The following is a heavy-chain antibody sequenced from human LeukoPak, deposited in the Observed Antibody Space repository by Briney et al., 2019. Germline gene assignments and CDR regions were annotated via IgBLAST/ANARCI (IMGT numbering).Heavy chain of an antibody. V-gene: IGHV1-2*06. J-gene: IGHJ4*02. CDR3: AREHSNYEFPTDFDY. CDR2: INPNSGGT. D-gene: IGHD4-11*01. CDR1: GYTFTGYY. Sequence: ASVKVSCKASGYTFTGYYIHWVRQAPGQGLEWMGRINPNSGGTNYAQKFQGRVTMTRDTSISTAYMELSRLRSDDTAVYYCAREHSNYEFPTDFDYWGQGTLVTVSS.